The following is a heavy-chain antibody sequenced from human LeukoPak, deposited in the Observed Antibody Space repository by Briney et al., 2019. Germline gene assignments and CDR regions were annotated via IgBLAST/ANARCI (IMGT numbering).Heavy chain of an antibody. CDR2: ISGSGGST. CDR1: GFTFSSYA. D-gene: IGHD3-9*01. Sequence: GGSLRLSCAASGFTFSSYAMSWVRQAPGKGLEWVSAISGSGGSTYYADSVKGRFTMSRDNSKKRVYLQMNSLRAEDTAVYYCAKGGNYDILTGYPFWGQGTLVTVSS. CDR3: AKGGNYDILTGYPF. V-gene: IGHV3-23*01. J-gene: IGHJ4*02.